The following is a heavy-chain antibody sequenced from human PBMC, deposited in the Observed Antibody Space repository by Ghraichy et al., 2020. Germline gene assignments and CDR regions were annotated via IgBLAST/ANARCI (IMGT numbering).Heavy chain of an antibody. J-gene: IGHJ6*02. V-gene: IGHV3-48*02. Sequence: GGSLRLSCAASGFTFSSYSMNWVRQAPGKGLEWVSYISSSSSTIYYADSVKGRFTISRDNAKNSLYLQMNSLRDEDTAVYYCARVAGNYYYYGMDVWGQGTTVTVSS. D-gene: IGHD6-13*01. CDR2: ISSSSSTI. CDR1: GFTFSSYS. CDR3: ARVAGNYYYYGMDV.